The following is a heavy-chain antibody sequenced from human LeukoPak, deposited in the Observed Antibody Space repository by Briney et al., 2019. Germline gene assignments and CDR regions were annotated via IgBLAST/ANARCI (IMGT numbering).Heavy chain of an antibody. D-gene: IGHD5-24*01. CDR2: INPNSGGT. Sequence: ASVKVSCKASGYTFTGYYMHWVRQAPGQGLEWMGRINPNSGGTNYAQKFQGRVTMTRDTSISTAYMELSRLRSDDTAVYYCARDRDWAGYNLGVTYWGQGTLVTVSS. CDR1: GYTFTGYY. J-gene: IGHJ4*02. V-gene: IGHV1-2*06. CDR3: ARDRDWAGYNLGVTY.